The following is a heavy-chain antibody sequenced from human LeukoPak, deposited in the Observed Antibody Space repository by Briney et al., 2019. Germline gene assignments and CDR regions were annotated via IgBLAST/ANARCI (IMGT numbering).Heavy chain of an antibody. CDR1: GYTFTNYL. CDR2: INPNSGGT. CDR3: ASALDSGWYVSDY. J-gene: IGHJ4*02. Sequence: GASVKASCRASGYTFTNYLMHWWRQAPGQGLEWMGCINPNSGGTNYARKFQGRVTMTRDTSSSTAYMDLSRLRSDDTAVYYCASALDSGWYVSDYWGQGTLVTVSS. D-gene: IGHD6-19*01. V-gene: IGHV1-2*02.